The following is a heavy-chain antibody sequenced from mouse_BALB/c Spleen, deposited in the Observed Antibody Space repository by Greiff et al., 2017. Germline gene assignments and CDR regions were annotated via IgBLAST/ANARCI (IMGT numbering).Heavy chain of an antibody. J-gene: IGHJ2*01. V-gene: IGHV5-9-3*01. Sequence: EVQVVESGGGLVKPGGSLKLSCAASGFTFSSYAMSWVRQTPEKRLEWVATISSGGSYTYYPDSVKGRFTISRDNAKNTLYLQMSSLRSEDTAMYYCAREDDYDGRAFDYWGQGTTLTVSS. CDR1: GFTFSSYA. D-gene: IGHD2-4*01. CDR3: AREDDYDGRAFDY. CDR2: ISSGGSYT.